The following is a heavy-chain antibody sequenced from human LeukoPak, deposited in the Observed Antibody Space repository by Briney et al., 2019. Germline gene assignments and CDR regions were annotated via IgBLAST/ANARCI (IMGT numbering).Heavy chain of an antibody. D-gene: IGHD5-12*01. CDR1: EFIVSINY. V-gene: IGHV3-66*01. Sequence: QAGGSLRLSCAASEFIVSINYMTWVRQAPGKGLEWVSLIYSRGDTKYADSVKGRFTISRDNSKNTLYLQMSSLRTEDTAVYYCAKDPHMVATYGSPSDYWGQGTLVTVSS. CDR3: AKDPHMVATYGSPSDY. J-gene: IGHJ4*02. CDR2: IYSRGDT.